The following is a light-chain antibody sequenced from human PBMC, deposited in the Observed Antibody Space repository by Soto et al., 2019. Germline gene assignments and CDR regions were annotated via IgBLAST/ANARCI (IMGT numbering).Light chain of an antibody. Sequence: DIVMTQSPLSLPVTPGEPASISCRSSQSLLHSNGYTYLDWYLQKPGQSPQLLIYLGSNRASGVPDRFSGSGSGTDFTLIISRVEAEDVGVYYCMQALQTPLTFGGGTKVDIK. V-gene: IGKV2-28*01. CDR3: MQALQTPLT. CDR1: QSLLHSNGYTY. CDR2: LGS. J-gene: IGKJ4*01.